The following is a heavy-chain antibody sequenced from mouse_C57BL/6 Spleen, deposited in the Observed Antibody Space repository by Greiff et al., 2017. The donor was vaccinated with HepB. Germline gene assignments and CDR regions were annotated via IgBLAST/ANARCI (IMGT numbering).Heavy chain of an antibody. V-gene: IGHV1-74*01. J-gene: IGHJ3*01. D-gene: IGHD2-4*01. CDR2: IPPSDSDT. CDR3: AVERGNYDDYDGWVSVFAY. CDR1: GYTFTSYW. Sequence: QVQLQQPGAELVKSGASVKVSCKASGYTFTSYWMHWVKQRHGQGLEWIGRIPPSDSDTNYNQKFKGKATLTVDKSSCTAYMQLSSLTTEDSAVYYCAVERGNYDDYDGWVSVFAYWGQGTLVTDSA.